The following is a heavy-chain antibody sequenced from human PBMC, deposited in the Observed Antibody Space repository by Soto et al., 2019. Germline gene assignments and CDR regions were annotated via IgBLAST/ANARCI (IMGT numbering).Heavy chain of an antibody. CDR3: ARKHYDILTGYYNRSWFDP. J-gene: IGHJ5*02. Sequence: ASVKVSCKASGYTFTSYGISWVRQAPGQGLEWMGWISAYNGNTNYAQKHQGRVTMTTDTSTSTAYMELRSLRSDDTAVYYCARKHYDILTGYYNRSWFDPWGQGTLVTVSS. CDR2: ISAYNGNT. V-gene: IGHV1-18*01. D-gene: IGHD3-9*01. CDR1: GYTFTSYG.